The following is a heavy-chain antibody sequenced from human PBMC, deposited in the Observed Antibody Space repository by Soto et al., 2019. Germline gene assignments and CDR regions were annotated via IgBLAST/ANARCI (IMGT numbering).Heavy chain of an antibody. CDR2: ISAYNGNT. V-gene: IGHV1-18*01. Sequence: GAAVKVSCKASGYTFTSYGISWVRPAPGQGFEWMGWISAYNGNTNYAQKLQGRVTMTTDTSTSTAYMELRSLRSDDTAVYYCARESGDIWNYEPKYTDVWGKGTALT. J-gene: IGHJ6*03. D-gene: IGHD1-7*01. CDR3: ARESGDIWNYEPKYTDV. CDR1: GYTFTSYG.